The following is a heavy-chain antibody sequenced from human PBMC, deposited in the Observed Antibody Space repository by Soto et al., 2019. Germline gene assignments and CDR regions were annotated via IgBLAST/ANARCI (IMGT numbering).Heavy chain of an antibody. CDR3: AKFLPITVEGYAFDT. Sequence: GGSLRLSCAASGFTFSSYGMHWVRQAPGKGLEWVAVISYDGSNKYYADSVKGRFTISRDNSKNTLYLQMNSLRAEDTAVYYCAKFLPITVEGYAFDTWGQGTMVTVSS. J-gene: IGHJ3*02. D-gene: IGHD3-16*01. CDR2: ISYDGSNK. V-gene: IGHV3-30*18. CDR1: GFTFSSYG.